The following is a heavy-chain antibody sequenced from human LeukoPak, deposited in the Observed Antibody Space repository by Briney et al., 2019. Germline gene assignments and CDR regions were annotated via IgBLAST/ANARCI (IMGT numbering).Heavy chain of an antibody. V-gene: IGHV4-4*02. J-gene: IGHJ3*02. CDR1: DGSIKTNYW. CDR2: TWHSGSST. CDR3: ARSPVVVVITASIDAFDI. D-gene: IGHD3-22*01. Sequence: SETLSLTCTVSDGSIKTNYWWTWVRQPPGKGLEWIGETWHSGSSTNYNPSLKSRVTISVDTSKNQFSLKLSSVTAADTAVYYCARSPVVVVITASIDAFDIWGQGTMVTVSS.